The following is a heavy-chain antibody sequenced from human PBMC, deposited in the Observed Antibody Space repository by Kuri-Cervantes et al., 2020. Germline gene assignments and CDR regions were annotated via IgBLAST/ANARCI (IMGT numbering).Heavy chain of an antibody. CDR2: IYYSGST. Sequence: GSLRLSCTVSGGSISSSSYYWGWIRQPPGKGLEWIGYIYYSGSTNYNPSLKSRVTISVDTSKNQFFLKLSSVTAADTAVYYCARSPSRYYMDVWGKGTTVTVSS. CDR3: ARSPSRYYMDV. J-gene: IGHJ6*03. V-gene: IGHV4-61*05. CDR1: GGSISSSSYY.